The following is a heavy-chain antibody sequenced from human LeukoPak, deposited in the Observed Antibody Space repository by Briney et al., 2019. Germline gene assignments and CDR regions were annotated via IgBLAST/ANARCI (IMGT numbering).Heavy chain of an antibody. Sequence: PGGSLRLSCAASGFTFSSYGMHWVRQAPGKGLEWVAFIQYDGSDKYYADSVKGRFTISRDNSKNTLYLQMNSLRAEDTAVYYCARVEAMVTFDYWGQGTLVTVSS. D-gene: IGHD5-18*01. CDR3: ARVEAMVTFDY. J-gene: IGHJ4*02. CDR1: GFTFSSYG. CDR2: IQYDGSDK. V-gene: IGHV3-30*02.